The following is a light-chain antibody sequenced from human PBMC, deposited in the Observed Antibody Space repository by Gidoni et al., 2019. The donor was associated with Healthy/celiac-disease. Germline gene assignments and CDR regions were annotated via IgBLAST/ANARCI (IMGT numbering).Light chain of an antibody. V-gene: IGKV1-39*01. CDR2: AAS. Sequence: DIQMTPSPSSLSASVGDRVTITCRASQSISIYLNWYQQKPGKAPKLLIYAASSLQSGVPSRLSGSGSGTDFTLTISSLQPEDFATYYCQQSYSTPPTFGGGTKVEIK. J-gene: IGKJ4*01. CDR3: QQSYSTPPT. CDR1: QSISIY.